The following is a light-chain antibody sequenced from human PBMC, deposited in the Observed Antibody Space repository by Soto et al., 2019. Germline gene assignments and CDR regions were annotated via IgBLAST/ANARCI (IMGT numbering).Light chain of an antibody. Sequence: PRERVTLCWSSSQSASISYLIWYQQRPGRAPRLLIYGPSTRATSIPARFSGSGSGTEFTLTISSLQSEDFAVYYCQQDNNWPQTFGHGGKVDIK. CDR3: QQDNNWPQT. CDR2: GPS. J-gene: IGKJ1*01. V-gene: IGKV3D-15*01. CDR1: QSASISY.